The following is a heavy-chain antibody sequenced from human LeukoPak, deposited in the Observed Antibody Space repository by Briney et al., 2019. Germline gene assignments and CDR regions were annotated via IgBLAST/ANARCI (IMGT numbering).Heavy chain of an antibody. CDR3: AEDLGGWLQKYSAFDI. CDR2: ISGSGGST. J-gene: IGHJ3*02. V-gene: IGHV3-23*01. D-gene: IGHD6-19*01. Sequence: GGSLRLSCAASGFTFSSYAMSWVRQAPGKGLEWVSAISGSGGSTYYADSVKGRFTISRDNSKNTLYLQMNSLRAEDTAVYYCAEDLGGWLQKYSAFDIWGQGTMVTVSS. CDR1: GFTFSSYA.